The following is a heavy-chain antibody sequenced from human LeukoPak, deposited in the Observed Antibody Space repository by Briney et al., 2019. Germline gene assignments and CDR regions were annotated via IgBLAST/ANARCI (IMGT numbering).Heavy chain of an antibody. D-gene: IGHD6-13*01. CDR1: DGSISSYY. CDR3: AGGYSSSWAWFNFDY. CDR2: IYYSGST. Sequence: SETQSLTCTVSDGSISSYYWSWIRQPPGKGLEWIGYIYYSGSTNYNPSLKSRVTISVDTSKNQFSLKLSSVTAADTAVYYSAGGYSSSWAWFNFDYWGQGTLVTVSS. V-gene: IGHV4-59*01. J-gene: IGHJ4*02.